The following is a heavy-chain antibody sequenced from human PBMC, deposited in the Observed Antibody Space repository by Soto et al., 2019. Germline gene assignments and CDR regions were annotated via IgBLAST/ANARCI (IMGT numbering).Heavy chain of an antibody. CDR2: VNAGDGSA. CDR1: GFTFTLHY. V-gene: IGHV1-46*01. J-gene: IGHJ4*02. CDR3: ARARASFDY. Sequence: QVQLVQSGAEVTEPGASVKVSCKTSGFTFTLHYIHWVRQAPGQGLEWVGMVNAGDGSATYARELRYKVSMTWATSTSTVYLDLNSLKSEVTAIYYCARARASFDYWGPGTLVSVSP.